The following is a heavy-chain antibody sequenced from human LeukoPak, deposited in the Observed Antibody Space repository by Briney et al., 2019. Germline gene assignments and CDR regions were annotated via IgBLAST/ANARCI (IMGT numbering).Heavy chain of an antibody. CDR2: NDWDDDK. CDR1: GFSLSTSGMW. J-gene: IGHJ6*02. Sequence: ESGPTLLHPTPPLTLTFTFSGFSLSTSGMWVSWIRQPPGKALEWLTLNDWDDDKYYSTSLKTRLTISKDTSKNQLVLTMTNMDPVDTATYYCARVWADLETPAYYYGMDVWGQGTTVTVSS. D-gene: IGHD5-24*01. CDR3: ARVWADLETPAYYYGMDV. V-gene: IGHV2-70*01.